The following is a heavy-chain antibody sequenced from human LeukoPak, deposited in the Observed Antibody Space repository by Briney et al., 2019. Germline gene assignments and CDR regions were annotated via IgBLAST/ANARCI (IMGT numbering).Heavy chain of an antibody. CDR3: GKTDIYFNPIDY. CDR2: IYSSGST. J-gene: IGHJ4*02. Sequence: PSETLSLTCTVSGGSFSSYFWSWIRQPPGKGLEWIGYIYSSGSTNYNPSLKSRVTISMDYSKNQFSLKLTSVTAADTAIYYCGKTDIYFNPIDYWGPGSLVTVSS. V-gene: IGHV4-59*12. D-gene: IGHD3-9*01. CDR1: GGSFSSYF.